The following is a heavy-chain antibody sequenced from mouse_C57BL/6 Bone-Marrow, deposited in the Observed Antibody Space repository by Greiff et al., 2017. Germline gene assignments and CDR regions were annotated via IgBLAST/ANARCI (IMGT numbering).Heavy chain of an antibody. J-gene: IGHJ2*01. CDR3: TGVLLRSFFDN. Sequence: EVKVEESGGGLVLPGGSMKLSCVASGFTFSNYWMNWVSQSPGKGLEWVAQIRLKSDNYATHYAESVKGRFTISIDDSKSSVYLQMNNLRAEDTGIYDCTGVLLRSFFDNWGQGTTLTVSS. D-gene: IGHD1-1*01. CDR1: GFTFSNYW. V-gene: IGHV6-3*01. CDR2: IRLKSDNYAT.